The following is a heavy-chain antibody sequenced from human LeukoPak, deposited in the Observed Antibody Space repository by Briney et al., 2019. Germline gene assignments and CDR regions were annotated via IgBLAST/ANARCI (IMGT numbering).Heavy chain of an antibody. Sequence: PSETLSLTCTVSGGSISSYYWSWLRQTPGKGLEYIGYIYDSGSTNYNPSLKSRVTISVDTSKNQFSLKLSSVTAADTAVYYCARHSYYDSSGYRFDYWGQGTLVTVSS. CDR2: IYDSGST. J-gene: IGHJ4*02. CDR1: GGSISSYY. D-gene: IGHD3-22*01. V-gene: IGHV4-59*08. CDR3: ARHSYYDSSGYRFDY.